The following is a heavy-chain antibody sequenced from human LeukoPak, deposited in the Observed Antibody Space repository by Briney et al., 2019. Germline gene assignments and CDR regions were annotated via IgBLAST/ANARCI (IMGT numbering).Heavy chain of an antibody. Sequence: ASVKVSCKASGYTFSSYSVTWVRQAPGQGLEWMGWISGDSDSTNYAQKFQDKVTMTTDTSTNTAYLELRSLTSDDTAIYYCARGRIYYDGSGHYYPDYWGQGTLLTVSS. D-gene: IGHD3-22*01. CDR3: ARGRIYYDGSGHYYPDY. CDR2: ISGDSDST. J-gene: IGHJ4*02. V-gene: IGHV1-18*01. CDR1: GYTFSSYS.